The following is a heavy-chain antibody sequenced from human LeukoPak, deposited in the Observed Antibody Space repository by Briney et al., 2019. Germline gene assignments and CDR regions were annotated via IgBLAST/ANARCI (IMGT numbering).Heavy chain of an antibody. J-gene: IGHJ4*02. D-gene: IGHD1-7*01. V-gene: IGHV3-9*01. CDR1: GFTFDDYA. Sequence: GGSLRLSCAASGFTFDDYAMHWVRQAPGKGLEWVSGISWNSGSIGYADSVKGRFTISRDNAKNSLYLQMNSLRAEDTALYYCAKSSRYKWNYVSKPPRDQYYFDYWGQGTLVTVSS. CDR3: AKSSRYKWNYVSKPPRDQYYFDY. CDR2: ISWNSGSI.